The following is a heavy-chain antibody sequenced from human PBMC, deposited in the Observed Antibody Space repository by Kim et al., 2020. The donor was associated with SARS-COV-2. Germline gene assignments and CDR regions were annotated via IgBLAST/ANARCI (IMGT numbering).Heavy chain of an antibody. V-gene: IGHV3-9*01. Sequence: GGSLRLSCAASGFTFGDYGMYWVRQAPGKGLEWVSGISSNSGSIGYADSVKGRFTISRDNAKNSLYLQMNSLRAEDTALYYCAKVDYYGSRSYVDYWGQGTLVTVSS. D-gene: IGHD3-10*01. CDR3: AKVDYYGSRSYVDY. J-gene: IGHJ4*02. CDR1: GFTFGDYG. CDR2: ISSNSGSI.